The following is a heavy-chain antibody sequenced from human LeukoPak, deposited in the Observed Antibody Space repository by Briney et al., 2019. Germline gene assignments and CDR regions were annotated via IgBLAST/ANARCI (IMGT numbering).Heavy chain of an antibody. Sequence: SETLSLTCAVSGGSISSSNWWSWVRQPPGKGLEWIGEIYHSGSTNYNPSLKSRVTISVDKSKNQFSLKLSSVTAAGTAVYYCATVRGSSPFDPWGQGTLVTVSS. V-gene: IGHV4-4*02. CDR2: IYHSGST. J-gene: IGHJ5*02. CDR1: GGSISSSNW. D-gene: IGHD2-2*01. CDR3: ATVRGSSPFDP.